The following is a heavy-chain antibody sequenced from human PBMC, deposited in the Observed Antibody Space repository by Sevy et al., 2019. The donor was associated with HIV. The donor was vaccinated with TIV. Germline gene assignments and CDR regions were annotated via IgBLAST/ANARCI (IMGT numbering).Heavy chain of an antibody. J-gene: IGHJ4*02. CDR1: GFTFSSYA. CDR3: AREGGYCSSTSCYPLYYFDY. V-gene: IGHV3-30-3*01. CDR2: ISYDGSNK. Sequence: GGSLRLSCAASGFTFSSYAMHWVRQAPGKGLEWVAVISYDGSNKYYADSVKGRFTISRDNSKNTLYLKMNSLRAKDTAVYYCAREGGYCSSTSCYPLYYFDYWGQGTLVTVSS. D-gene: IGHD2-2*01.